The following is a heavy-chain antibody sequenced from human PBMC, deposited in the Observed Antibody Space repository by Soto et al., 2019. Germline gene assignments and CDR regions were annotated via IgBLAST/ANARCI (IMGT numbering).Heavy chain of an antibody. CDR2: INAGNGNT. CDR1: VYTFTSYA. Sequence: QVQLVQSGAEEKKPGASVKVSCKASVYTFTSYAMHWVRRAPGQRLEWMGWINAGNGNTKYSQKFQGRATITRDTSASTAYMELSSLRSEDTAVYYCARSIVVVTALDYWGQGTLATVSS. J-gene: IGHJ4*02. D-gene: IGHD2-21*02. V-gene: IGHV1-3*05. CDR3: ARSIVVVTALDY.